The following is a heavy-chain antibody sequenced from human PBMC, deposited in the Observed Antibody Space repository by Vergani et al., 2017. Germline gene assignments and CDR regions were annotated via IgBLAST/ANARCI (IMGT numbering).Heavy chain of an antibody. J-gene: IGHJ5*02. CDR2: IYYSGST. V-gene: IGHV4-59*12. CDR3: ARGVTRFGVVLGWFDP. D-gene: IGHD3-3*01. CDR1: GGSISSYY. Sequence: QVQLQESGPGLVKPSQTLSLTCTVSGGSISSYYWSWIRQPPGKGLEWIGYIYYSGSTNYNPSLKSRVTISVDTSKNQFSLKLSSVTAADTAVYYCARGVTRFGVVLGWFDPWGQGTLVTVSS.